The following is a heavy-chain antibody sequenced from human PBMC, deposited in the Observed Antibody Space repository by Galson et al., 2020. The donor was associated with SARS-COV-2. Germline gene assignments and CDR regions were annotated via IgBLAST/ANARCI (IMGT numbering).Heavy chain of an antibody. CDR2: IKVIGSGETT. D-gene: IGHD2-15*01. CDR1: GFTSFSKAW. J-gene: IGHJ6*02. CDR3: TTAGVEDSRWWYDGMDV. V-gene: IGHV3-15*01. Sequence: GGSLRLSCAASGFTSFSKAWLSWIRQVPGKGLAWVGRIKVIGSGETTDYSAPVNGRFTISRDDSKSTMYLQMNSLKTEDTGVYYCTTAGVEDSRWWYDGMDVWGQGTTVTVS.